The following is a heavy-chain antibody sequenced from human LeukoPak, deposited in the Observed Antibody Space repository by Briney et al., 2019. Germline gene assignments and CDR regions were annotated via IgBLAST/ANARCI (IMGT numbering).Heavy chain of an antibody. CDR1: GGSFSGYY. V-gene: IGHV4-34*01. CDR2: INHSEST. J-gene: IGHJ4*02. D-gene: IGHD3-10*01. Sequence: RPSETLSLTCAVYGGSFSGYYWSWIRQPPGRGLEWIGEINHSESTNYNPSLKSRVTISVDTSKNQFSLKLSSMTAADTAVYYCARGLGFGELLPGVWGQGTLVTVSS. CDR3: ARGLGFGELLPGV.